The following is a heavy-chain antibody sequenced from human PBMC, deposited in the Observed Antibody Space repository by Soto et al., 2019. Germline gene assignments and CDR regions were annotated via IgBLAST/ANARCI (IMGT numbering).Heavy chain of an antibody. CDR3: VRDYPLYCGGDCLDY. D-gene: IGHD2-21*02. CDR2: ISAYNGNT. J-gene: IGHJ4*02. CDR1: GYTFTSYG. Sequence: ASVKVSCKASGYTFTSYGISWVRQAPGQGLEWMGWISAYNGNTNYAQKLQGRVTMTTDTSTSTAYMELRSLRSDDTAVYYCVRDYPLYCGGDCLDYWGQGTLVTVSS. V-gene: IGHV1-18*04.